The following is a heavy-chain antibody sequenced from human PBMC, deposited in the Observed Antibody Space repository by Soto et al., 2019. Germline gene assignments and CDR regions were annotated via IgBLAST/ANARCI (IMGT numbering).Heavy chain of an antibody. J-gene: IGHJ4*02. CDR2: IRGSDDST. V-gene: IGHV3-23*01. Sequence: EVQLLESGGGLVQPGESLRLSCAASGFTFSSYAMSWVRQAPGKGLEWVSVIRGSDDSTYYADSVKGRFTISRDNSKNSLYLQMNTLRAEDTAVYYCAKSSSSSPFDYWCQGSLGTVSS. D-gene: IGHD6-6*01. CDR1: GFTFSSYA. CDR3: AKSSSSSPFDY.